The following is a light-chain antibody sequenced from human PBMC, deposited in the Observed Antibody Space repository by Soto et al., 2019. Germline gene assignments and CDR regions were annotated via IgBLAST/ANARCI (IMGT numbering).Light chain of an antibody. Sequence: IVMTQSPATLSVSPGERATLSCRASQSVSSNLAWYQQKHGQAPRLLIYGASTSATGIPARFSGSGSGTEVTLTISSLQSEDFAVYYCQQYNNWWTVGQGTKVEI. CDR3: QQYNNWWT. CDR1: QSVSSN. J-gene: IGKJ1*01. V-gene: IGKV3-15*01. CDR2: GAS.